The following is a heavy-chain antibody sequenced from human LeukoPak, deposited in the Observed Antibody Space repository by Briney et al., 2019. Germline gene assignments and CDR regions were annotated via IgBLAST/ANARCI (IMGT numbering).Heavy chain of an antibody. D-gene: IGHD6-19*01. CDR2: VNSDGSST. CDR3: VRAEGQSFDY. V-gene: IGHV3-74*01. J-gene: IGHJ4*02. Sequence: GGSLRLSCAASGFTFRRYWMHWVRQAPGKGLVWVSRVNSDGSSTSYGDSVKGRFTISRDNAKNTLSLQMYSLRAEDTAVYYCVRAEGQSFDYWGQGTLVTVSS. CDR1: GFTFRRYW.